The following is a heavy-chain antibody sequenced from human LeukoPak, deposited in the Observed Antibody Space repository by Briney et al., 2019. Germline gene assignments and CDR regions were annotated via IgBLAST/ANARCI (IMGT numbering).Heavy chain of an antibody. J-gene: IGHJ4*02. CDR1: GFTFSSYG. CDR2: ISYDGSNK. D-gene: IGHD3-10*01. V-gene: IGHV3-30*03. CDR3: ESSVLWFGEPQDY. Sequence: GVSLRLSCAASGFTFSSYGMHWVRQAPGKGLEWVAVISYDGSNKYYADSVKGRFTISRDNSKNTLHLQMNSLRAEDTAVYYCESSVLWFGEPQDYWGQGTLVTVSS.